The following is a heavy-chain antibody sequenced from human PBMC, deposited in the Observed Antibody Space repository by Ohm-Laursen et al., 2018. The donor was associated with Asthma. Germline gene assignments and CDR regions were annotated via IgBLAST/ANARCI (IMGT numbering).Heavy chain of an antibody. J-gene: IGHJ6*02. Sequence: ASVKVSCKASGYTFTGYYMHWVRQAPGQGLEWMGWINPNSGGTNYAQKFQGWVTMTRDTSISTAYMELSRLRSDDAAVYYCATSGGAAAARYYYYGMDVWGQGTTVTVSS. CDR2: INPNSGGT. CDR1: GYTFTGYY. V-gene: IGHV1-2*04. D-gene: IGHD6-13*01. CDR3: ATSGGAAAARYYYYGMDV.